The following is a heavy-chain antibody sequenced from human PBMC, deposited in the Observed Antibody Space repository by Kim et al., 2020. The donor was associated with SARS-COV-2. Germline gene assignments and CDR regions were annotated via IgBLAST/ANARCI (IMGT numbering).Heavy chain of an antibody. CDR3: ARRGYDFWIFDY. Sequence: SVKVSCKASGGTFSSYAISWVRQAPGQGLEWMGGIIPIFGTANYAQKFQGRVTITADESTSTAYMELSSLRSEDTAVYYCARRGYDFWIFDYWGQGTLVTVSS. CDR1: GGTFSSYA. V-gene: IGHV1-69*13. D-gene: IGHD3-3*01. J-gene: IGHJ4*02. CDR2: IIPIFGTA.